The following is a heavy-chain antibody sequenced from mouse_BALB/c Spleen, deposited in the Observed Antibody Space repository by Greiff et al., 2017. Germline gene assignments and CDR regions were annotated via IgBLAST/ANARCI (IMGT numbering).Heavy chain of an antibody. J-gene: IGHJ2*01. D-gene: IGHD1-1*01. CDR1: GFNIKDYY. Sequence: EVQLQQSGAELVRPGALVKLSCKASGFNIKDYYMPWVKQGPEQGLEWIGWIDPENGNTIYDPKFQGKASITADTSYNTAYLQHSSLTSEDTAVYYCARGTVVATGDNWGKGTTLTVST. CDR2: IDPENGNT. CDR3: ARGTVVATGDN. V-gene: IGHV14-1*02.